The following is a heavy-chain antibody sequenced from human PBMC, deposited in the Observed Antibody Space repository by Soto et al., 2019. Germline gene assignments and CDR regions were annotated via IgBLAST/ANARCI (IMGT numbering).Heavy chain of an antibody. D-gene: IGHD2-8*01. Sequence: XETLSLTCTVSGXSFGNYYWNWVRQPPGKGLEWIGDIIYSGSTNYSPSLKSRVTLLVDTSKNQFSLKLSSVTAADTAVYYCARVLVDGNYYYGMDVSGQGTTVTVSS. CDR2: IIYSGST. CDR3: ARVLVDGNYYYGMDV. CDR1: GXSFGNYY. V-gene: IGHV4-59*01. J-gene: IGHJ6*02.